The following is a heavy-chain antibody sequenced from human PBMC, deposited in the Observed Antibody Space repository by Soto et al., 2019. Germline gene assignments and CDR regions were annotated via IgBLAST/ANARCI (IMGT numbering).Heavy chain of an antibody. CDR1: GGTFSSYP. CDR3: ARVGHITNYGMAV. D-gene: IGHD1-26*01. J-gene: IGHJ6*02. Sequence: QVQLVQSGAEVKKPGSSVKVSCEASGGTFSSYPINWVRQAPGQGLEWMGGIIPFFGTSNYAQKFQGRVTITADDSTITAYMELRSLRSEHTAVYYCARVGHITNYGMAVWGQGTTVTVS. CDR2: IIPFFGTS. V-gene: IGHV1-69*01.